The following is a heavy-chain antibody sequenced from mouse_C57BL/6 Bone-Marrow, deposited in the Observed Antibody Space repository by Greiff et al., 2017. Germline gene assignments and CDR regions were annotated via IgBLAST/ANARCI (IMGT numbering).Heavy chain of an antibody. CDR1: GFTFSDYG. Sequence: EVKVVESGGGLVKPGGSLKLSCAASGFTFSDYGMHWVRQAPEKGLEWVAYISSGSSTIYYADTVTGRFTISRDNAKNTLFLQMTSLRSEDTAMYYCARWLLRWYFDVWGTGTTVTVSS. CDR3: ARWLLRWYFDV. CDR2: ISSGSSTI. D-gene: IGHD2-3*01. V-gene: IGHV5-17*01. J-gene: IGHJ1*03.